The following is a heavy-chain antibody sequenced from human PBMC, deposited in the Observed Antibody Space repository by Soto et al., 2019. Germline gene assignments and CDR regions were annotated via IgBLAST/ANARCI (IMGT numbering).Heavy chain of an antibody. CDR2: IKRQTEGGTT. J-gene: IGHJ4*02. Sequence: PGGSLRLSCVGSGISFSDAWMSWVRQAPGRGLEWVGRIKRQTEGGTTDYQASEKDRFIISRDDSKNKQNLQMNSLKTEDTAMYYCTTDPPAGSRAIDYWGQGT. V-gene: IGHV3-15*07. CDR3: TTDPPAGSRAIDY. CDR1: GISFSDAW.